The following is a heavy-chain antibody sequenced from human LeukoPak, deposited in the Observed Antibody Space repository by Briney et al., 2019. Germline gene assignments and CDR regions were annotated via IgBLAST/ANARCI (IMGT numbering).Heavy chain of an antibody. CDR1: GVSISSSNSY. Sequence: SETLSLTCTVSGVSISSSNSYWGWIRQPPGKGLEWIGNIYYGGSTYYNPSLKNRVTISVDTSKNQFSLRLSSVTAADTAVYYCARDRLRWPKIDYWGQGTLVTVSS. D-gene: IGHD4-23*01. CDR3: ARDRLRWPKIDY. CDR2: IYYGGST. V-gene: IGHV4-39*07. J-gene: IGHJ4*02.